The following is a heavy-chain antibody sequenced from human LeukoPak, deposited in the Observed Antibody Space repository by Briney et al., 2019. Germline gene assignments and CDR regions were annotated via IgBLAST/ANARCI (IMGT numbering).Heavy chain of an antibody. D-gene: IGHD6-13*01. J-gene: IGHJ5*02. CDR1: GSSFTNYW. CDR3: ACRDLSSTWSYP. CDR2: IYPGDSRV. V-gene: IGHV5-51*01. Sequence: GESLKISCKGVGSSFTNYWIGWVRQMPGKGMEWMGVIYPGDSRVRYNPSFQGQVTISVDKSVSTAYLQWISLKASDTAMYYCACRDLSSTWSYPWGQGTLVTVSS.